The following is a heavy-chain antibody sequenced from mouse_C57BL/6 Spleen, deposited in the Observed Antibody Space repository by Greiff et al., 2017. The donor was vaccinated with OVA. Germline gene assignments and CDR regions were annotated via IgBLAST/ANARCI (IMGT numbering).Heavy chain of an antibody. CDR1: GYSFTDYN. CDR2: INHNYGTT. D-gene: IGHD1-1*01. J-gene: IGHJ2*01. Sequence: EVHLVESVPELVKPGASVTISCKASGYSFTDYNMNWVKQSNGKSLEWIGVINHNYGTTSYNQKFKGKATLTVDQSSSTAYMQLNSLTSEDSAVYYCARSPLHYYGSSTVLWYFDYWGQGTTLTVSS. CDR3: ARSPLHYYGSSTVLWYFDY. V-gene: IGHV1-39*01.